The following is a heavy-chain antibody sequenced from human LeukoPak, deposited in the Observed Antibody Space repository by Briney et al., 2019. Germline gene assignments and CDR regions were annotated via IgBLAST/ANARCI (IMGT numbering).Heavy chain of an antibody. J-gene: IGHJ1*01. CDR1: GFTFDDYA. CDR3: ARPTKGGYDEYFQH. Sequence: GGSLRLSCAASGFTFDDYAMHWVRQAPGKGLEWVSGISWNSGSIGYADSVKGRFTISRDNAKNSLYLQMNSLRAEDTAVYYCARPTKGGYDEYFQHWGQGTLVTVSS. CDR2: ISWNSGSI. D-gene: IGHD5-12*01. V-gene: IGHV3-9*01.